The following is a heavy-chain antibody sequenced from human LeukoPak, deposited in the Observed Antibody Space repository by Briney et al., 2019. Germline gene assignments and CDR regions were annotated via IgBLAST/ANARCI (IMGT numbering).Heavy chain of an antibody. V-gene: IGHV4-39*07. Sequence: SSETLSLTCTVSGDSTSSSNYYRGWIRQPPGKGLEWIGSVYYRGTTYYNPSLKSRVTISVDTSKNQFSLKLSSVTAADTAVYYCARYQGPTVTTNGMDVWGQGTTVTVSS. J-gene: IGHJ6*02. CDR3: ARYQGPTVTTNGMDV. CDR1: GDSTSSSNYY. D-gene: IGHD4-17*01. CDR2: VYYRGTT.